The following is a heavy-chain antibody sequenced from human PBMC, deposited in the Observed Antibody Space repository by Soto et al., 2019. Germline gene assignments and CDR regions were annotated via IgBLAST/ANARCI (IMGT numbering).Heavy chain of an antibody. CDR1: GGTFSSYA. CDR2: IIPIFGTA. V-gene: IGHV1-69*05. J-gene: IGHJ6*02. CDR3: ARGSGGSSYYYYGMDV. D-gene: IGHD2-15*01. Sequence: QVQLVQSGAEVKKPGSSVKVSCKASGGTFSSYAINWVRQAPGQGLEWMGGIIPIFGTANYAQKFQGRVTITXGETTXXAYMELSSLRSEDTAVYYCARGSGGSSYYYYGMDVWGQGTTVTVSS.